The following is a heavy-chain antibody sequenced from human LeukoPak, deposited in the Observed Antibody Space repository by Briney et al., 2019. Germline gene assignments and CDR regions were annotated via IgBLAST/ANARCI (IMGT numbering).Heavy chain of an antibody. CDR3: ARNVLRYFDWLPRQDY. Sequence: ASVKVSCKASGYTFTSYGIRWVRQAPGQGLEWMGWISAYNGNTNYAQKLQGRVTMTTDTSTSTAYMEQRSLRSDDTAVYYCARNVLRYFDWLPRQDYWGQGTLVTVSS. V-gene: IGHV1-18*01. CDR2: ISAYNGNT. D-gene: IGHD3-9*01. J-gene: IGHJ4*02. CDR1: GYTFTSYG.